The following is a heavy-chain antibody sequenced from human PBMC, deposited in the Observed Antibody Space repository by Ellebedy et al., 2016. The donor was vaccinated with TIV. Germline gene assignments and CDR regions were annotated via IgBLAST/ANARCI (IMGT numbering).Heavy chain of an antibody. J-gene: IGHJ4*02. CDR2: IYYSGST. CDR1: GGSVSSGSYY. CDR3: ARAVVNPYDSSGYFDY. D-gene: IGHD3-22*01. V-gene: IGHV4-61*01. Sequence: SETLSLTXTVSGGSVSSGSYYWSWIRQPPGKGLEWIGYIYYSGSTNYNPSLKSRVTISVDTSKNQFSLKLSSVTAADTAVYYCARAVVNPYDSSGYFDYWGQGTLVTVSS.